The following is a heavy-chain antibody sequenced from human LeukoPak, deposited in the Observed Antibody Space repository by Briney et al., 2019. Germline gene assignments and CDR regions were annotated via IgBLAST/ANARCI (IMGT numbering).Heavy chain of an antibody. D-gene: IGHD4/OR15-4a*01. CDR1: GFSLNTRGVG. V-gene: IGHV2-5*02. CDR3: ARTPLVITAKGFFDY. CDR2: IYSDNDH. Sequence: SGPTLVNPTQTLTLTCTFSGFSLNTRGVGVAWIRQPPGKALEWLALIYSDNDHRYSPSLKSRLTISKDASQSQVVLTMTTMDPVDTATYFCARTPLVITAKGFFDYWGQGTLVTVSS. J-gene: IGHJ4*02.